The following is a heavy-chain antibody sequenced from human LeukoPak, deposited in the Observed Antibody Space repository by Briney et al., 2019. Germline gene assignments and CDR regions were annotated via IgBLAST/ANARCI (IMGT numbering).Heavy chain of an antibody. J-gene: IGHJ4*02. CDR1: GYTFTGYY. D-gene: IGHD2-8*02. CDR2: INPNSGGT. V-gene: IGHV1-2*02. Sequence: ASVKVSCTASGYTFTGYYLHWVRQAPGQGLEWMGWINPNSGGTDYAQKFQGRVTTTRDTSISTVYMELSRLRSDDTAVYYCAREGYCTGGTCFDNWGQGTLVTVSS. CDR3: AREGYCTGGTCFDN.